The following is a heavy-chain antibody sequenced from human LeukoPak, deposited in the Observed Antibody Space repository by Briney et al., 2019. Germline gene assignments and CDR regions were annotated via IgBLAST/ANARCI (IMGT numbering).Heavy chain of an antibody. CDR3: ARSSRYDIWTGYPY. Sequence: ASVKVSCKTSGYTFTGYYIHWVRQAPGQGLEWVGWINANSGGTNYAQKFQGRVTMTRDTSISTAYMELSRLRSDDTAVYYCARSSRYDIWTGYPYWGQGTLVTVSP. D-gene: IGHD3-9*01. V-gene: IGHV1-2*02. CDR1: GYTFTGYY. J-gene: IGHJ4*02. CDR2: INANSGGT.